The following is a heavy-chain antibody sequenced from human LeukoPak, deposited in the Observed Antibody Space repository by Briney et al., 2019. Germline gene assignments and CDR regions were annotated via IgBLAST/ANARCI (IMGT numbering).Heavy chain of an antibody. CDR1: GFTFSSYE. CDR3: ARDVPSYYYDSSDKGVFDY. Sequence: GGSLRLSCAASGFTFSSYEMNWVRQAPGKGLEWVSYISSSGSTIYYADSVKGRFTISRDNAKNSLYLQMNSLRAEDTAVYYCARDVPSYYYDSSDKGVFDYWGQGTLVTVSS. J-gene: IGHJ4*02. V-gene: IGHV3-48*03. D-gene: IGHD3-22*01. CDR2: ISSSGSTI.